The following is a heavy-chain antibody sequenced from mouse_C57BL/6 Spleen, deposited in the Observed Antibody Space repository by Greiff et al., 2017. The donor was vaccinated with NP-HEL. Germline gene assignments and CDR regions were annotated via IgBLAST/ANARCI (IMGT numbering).Heavy chain of an antibody. CDR2: IDPSDSYT. J-gene: IGHJ4*01. Sequence: QVHVKQPGAELVMPGASVKLSCKASGYTFTSYWMHWVKQRPGQGLEWIGEIDPSDSYTNYNQKFKGKSTLTVDKSSSTAYMQLSSLTSEDSAVYYWARDSSGLDAMDYWGQGTSVTVSS. D-gene: IGHD3-2*02. CDR3: ARDSSGLDAMDY. CDR1: GYTFTSYW. V-gene: IGHV1-69*01.